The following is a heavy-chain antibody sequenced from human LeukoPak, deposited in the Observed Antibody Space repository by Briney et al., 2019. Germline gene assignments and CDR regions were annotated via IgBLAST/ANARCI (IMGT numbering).Heavy chain of an antibody. Sequence: SVKVSCKAPGDTFVSYAISWVRQAHGQGLEWMGRTIPILGIAKYAQKFQGRLTITADTSTSTAYMQLTNLRSDDTAVYYCAREYGSGSYTGIDYWGQGTLVTVSS. V-gene: IGHV1-69*04. CDR1: GDTFVSYA. CDR2: TIPILGIA. D-gene: IGHD3-10*01. CDR3: AREYGSGSYTGIDY. J-gene: IGHJ4*02.